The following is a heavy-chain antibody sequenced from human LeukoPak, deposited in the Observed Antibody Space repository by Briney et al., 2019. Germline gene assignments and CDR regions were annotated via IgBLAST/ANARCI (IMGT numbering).Heavy chain of an antibody. V-gene: IGHV1-58*01. CDR2: IVVGSGNT. Sequence: SVKVSCKASGYTFTSSAVQWVRQARGQRLEWIGWIVVGSGNTNYAQKFQERVTITRDMSTSTAYMELSSLRSEDTAVYYCAADIAVAGTNAFDIWGQGTMVTVSS. CDR3: AADIAVAGTNAFDI. J-gene: IGHJ3*02. CDR1: GYTFTSSA. D-gene: IGHD6-19*01.